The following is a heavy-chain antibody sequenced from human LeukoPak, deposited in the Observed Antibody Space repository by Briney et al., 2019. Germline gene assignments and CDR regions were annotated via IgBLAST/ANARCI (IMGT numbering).Heavy chain of an antibody. D-gene: IGHD6-19*01. Sequence: SVKVSCKASGGTFSSYAISWVRQAPGQGLECMGGIIPIFGTANYAQKFQGRVTITADESTSTAYMELSSLRSEDTAVYYCARDQGDPLGSGWRDYYYYGMDVWGKGTTVTVSS. V-gene: IGHV1-69*13. CDR1: GGTFSSYA. CDR2: IIPIFGTA. CDR3: ARDQGDPLGSGWRDYYYYGMDV. J-gene: IGHJ6*04.